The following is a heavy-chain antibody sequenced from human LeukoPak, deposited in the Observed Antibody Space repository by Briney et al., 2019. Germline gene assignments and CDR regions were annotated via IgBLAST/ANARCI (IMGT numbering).Heavy chain of an antibody. V-gene: IGHV1-18*01. CDR1: GYTFKSYG. D-gene: IGHD3-22*01. J-gene: IGHJ3*02. CDR2: ISAYNGKT. Sequence: ASVKVCCKASGYTFKSYGMTWVRQAPGQGLEWMGWISAYNGKTNSAQKFQGRVIMTTDTSTSTAYMELMSLRSDDTAVYYCARDLDSSGYYRSDALDIWGQGTVVTVSS. CDR3: ARDLDSSGYYRSDALDI.